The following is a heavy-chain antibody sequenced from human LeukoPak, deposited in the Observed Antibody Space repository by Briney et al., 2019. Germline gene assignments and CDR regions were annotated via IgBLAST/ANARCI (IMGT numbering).Heavy chain of an antibody. Sequence: KPSETLSLTCSVSGDSISGYYWSWIRQPAGKGLEWIGRIYTSGSTNYNPSLKSRVTMSVDTSKNQFSLNLTSATAADTAVYYCARGEDHGSGTVHFDYWGQGTLVTVSS. CDR2: IYTSGST. D-gene: IGHD3-10*01. CDR1: GDSISGYY. V-gene: IGHV4-4*07. CDR3: ARGEDHGSGTVHFDY. J-gene: IGHJ4*02.